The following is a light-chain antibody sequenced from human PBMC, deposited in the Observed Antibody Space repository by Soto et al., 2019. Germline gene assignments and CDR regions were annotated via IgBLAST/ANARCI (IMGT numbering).Light chain of an antibody. CDR1: GTNFGAGFD. CDR2: GNS. V-gene: IGLV1-47*02. CDR3: AAWDDSLSGVV. J-gene: IGLJ3*02. Sequence: QSVLTQPPSVSGAPGQTVTISCIGSGTNFGAGFDVHWYQQLPGTAPKLVMHGNSQRPSGVPDRFSGSKSGTSASLAISGLRTEDEAQYYCAAWDDSLSGVVFGGGTKLTVL.